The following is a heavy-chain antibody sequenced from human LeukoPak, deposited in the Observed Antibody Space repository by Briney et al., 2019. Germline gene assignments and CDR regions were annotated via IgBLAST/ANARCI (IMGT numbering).Heavy chain of an antibody. Sequence: SQTLSLTCAISGDSVSSNSAAWNWIRQSPSRGLEWLGRTYYRSKWYNDYAVSVKSRITINPDTSKNQFSLQLNSVTPEDTAVYYCASSYLYYYDSSGYQDAFDIWGQGTMVTVSS. CDR1: GDSVSSNSAA. V-gene: IGHV6-1*01. J-gene: IGHJ3*02. CDR3: ASSYLYYYDSSGYQDAFDI. CDR2: TYYRSKWYN. D-gene: IGHD3-22*01.